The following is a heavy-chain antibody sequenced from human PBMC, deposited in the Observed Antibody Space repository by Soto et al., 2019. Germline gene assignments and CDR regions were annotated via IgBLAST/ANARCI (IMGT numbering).Heavy chain of an antibody. J-gene: IGHJ4*02. CDR1: GFTFRTYA. Sequence: RLSCAASGFTFRTYAMNWVRQAPGKGLEWVSTISGSNGRTYYADSVKGRFTISRDNSKDTLFLQMNSLRAEGTAIYYCARELDIVVVPSAISYWGQGTLVTVSS. D-gene: IGHD2-2*02. CDR2: ISGSNGRT. CDR3: ARELDIVVVPSAISY. V-gene: IGHV3-23*01.